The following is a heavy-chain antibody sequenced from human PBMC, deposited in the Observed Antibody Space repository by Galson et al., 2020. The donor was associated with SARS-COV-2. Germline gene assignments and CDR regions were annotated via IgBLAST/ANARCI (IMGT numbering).Heavy chain of an antibody. CDR1: GFTFSSYA. J-gene: IGHJ5*02. CDR2: ISYDGSNK. V-gene: IGHV3-30*04. D-gene: IGHD6-13*01. Sequence: GESLKISCAASGFTFSSYAMHWVRQAPGKGLEWVAVISYDGSNKYYADSVTGRFTISRDNSKNTLYLQMNSLRAEDTAVYYCARETIAAAGTCWFDPWGQGTLVTVSS. CDR3: ARETIAAAGTCWFDP.